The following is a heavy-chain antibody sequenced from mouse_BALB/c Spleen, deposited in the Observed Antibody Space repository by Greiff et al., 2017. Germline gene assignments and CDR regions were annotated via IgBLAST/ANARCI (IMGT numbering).Heavy chain of an antibody. CDR1: GFTFSSYA. CDR2: ISSGGSYT. CDR3: ARDRGNYRAY. V-gene: IGHV5-9-4*01. D-gene: IGHD2-1*01. J-gene: IGHJ3*01. Sequence: EVKLMESGGGLVKPGGSLKLSCAASGFTFSSYAMSWVRQSPEKRLEWVAEISSGGSYTYYPDTVTGRFTISRDNAKNTLYLEMSSLRSEDTAMYYCARDRGNYRAYWGQGTLVTVSA.